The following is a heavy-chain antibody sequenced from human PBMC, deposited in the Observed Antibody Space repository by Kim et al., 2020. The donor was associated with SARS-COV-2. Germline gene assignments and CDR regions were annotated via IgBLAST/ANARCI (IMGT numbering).Heavy chain of an antibody. Sequence: ASVKVSCKASGYTFTSYAMHWVRQAPGQRLEWMGWINAGNGNTKYSQKFQGRVTITRDTSASTAYMELSSLRSEDTAVYYCARTIAVAASRGYFDYWGQGTLVTVSS. J-gene: IGHJ4*02. CDR2: INAGNGNT. V-gene: IGHV1-3*01. CDR1: GYTFTSYA. CDR3: ARTIAVAASRGYFDY. D-gene: IGHD6-19*01.